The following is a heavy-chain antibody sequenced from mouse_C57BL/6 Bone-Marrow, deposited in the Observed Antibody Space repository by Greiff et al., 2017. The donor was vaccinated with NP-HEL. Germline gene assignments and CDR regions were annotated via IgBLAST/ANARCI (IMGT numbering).Heavy chain of an antibody. D-gene: IGHD2-2*01. CDR3: ARVGYG. J-gene: IGHJ3*01. CDR2: ISDGGSYT. Sequence: DVMLVESGGGLVKPGGSLKLSCAASGFTFSSYAMSWVRQTPEKRLEWVATISDGGSYTYYPDNVKGRFTISRDNAKNNLYLQMSHLKSEDTAMYYCARVGYGWGQGTLVTVSA. CDR1: GFTFSSYA. V-gene: IGHV5-4*03.